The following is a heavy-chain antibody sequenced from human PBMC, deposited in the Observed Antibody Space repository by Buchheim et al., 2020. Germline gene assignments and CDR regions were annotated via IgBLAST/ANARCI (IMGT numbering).Heavy chain of an antibody. CDR1: GFIFSSNW. CDR2: INSDGSSV. V-gene: IGHV3-74*01. Sequence: EVQLVESGGGLVQPGGSLRLSCAASGFIFSSNWMHWVRQAPGKGLVWVSRINSDGSSVFYADSVKGRFTISSDNAKNTLYLKMNSLRAEDTAVYYCARGGDDYGDYYGLDVWGQGTT. CDR3: ARGGDDYGDYYGLDV. J-gene: IGHJ6*02. D-gene: IGHD4-17*01.